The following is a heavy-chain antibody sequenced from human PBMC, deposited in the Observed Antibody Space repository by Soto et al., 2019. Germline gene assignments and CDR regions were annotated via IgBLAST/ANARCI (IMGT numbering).Heavy chain of an antibody. Sequence: SGTLTVTCTVSGGSVSSGSYYWCWIRQPPGKGLEWIGYIYYSGSTNYNPSLKSRVTISVDTSKNQFSLKLSSVTAADTAVYYCAGIARLWPYDYGMDVWGQGTMVTVSS. CDR3: AGIARLWPYDYGMDV. V-gene: IGHV4-61*01. J-gene: IGHJ6*02. CDR2: IYYSGST. D-gene: IGHD6-13*01. CDR1: GGSVSSGSYY.